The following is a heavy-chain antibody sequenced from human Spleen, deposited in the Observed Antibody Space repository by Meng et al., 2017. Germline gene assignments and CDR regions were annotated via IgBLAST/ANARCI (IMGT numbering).Heavy chain of an antibody. V-gene: IGHV4-34*01. CDR1: GRSFSGYY. Sequence: HVHHQRCGGGLLKPSGTPSPTCAFYGRSFSGYYWSWIRQPPGKGLEWIGEINHSGSTNYNPSLKSRVTISVDTSQNNLSLKLSSVTAADSAVYYCAKGPTTMAHDFDYWGQGTLVTVSS. CDR2: INHSGST. J-gene: IGHJ4*02. CDR3: AKGPTTMAHDFDY. D-gene: IGHD4-11*01.